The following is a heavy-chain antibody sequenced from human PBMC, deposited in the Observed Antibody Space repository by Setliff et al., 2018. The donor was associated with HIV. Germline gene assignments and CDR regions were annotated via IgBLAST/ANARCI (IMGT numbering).Heavy chain of an antibody. CDR3: ARRPRIVGVRKNAFDI. D-gene: IGHD1-26*01. V-gene: IGHV4-34*01. J-gene: IGHJ3*02. Sequence: SETLSLTCAVSGGSFSGYYWSWIRQPPGKGLEWIGEINHSGSTNYNPSLKSRVTISVDTSKNQFSLKLSSVTAADTAVYYCARRPRIVGVRKNAFDIWGQGTMVTVSS. CDR1: GGSFSGYY. CDR2: INHSGST.